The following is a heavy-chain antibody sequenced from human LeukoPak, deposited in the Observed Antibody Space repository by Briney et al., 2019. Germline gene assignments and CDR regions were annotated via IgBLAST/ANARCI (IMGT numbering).Heavy chain of an antibody. D-gene: IGHD3-22*01. J-gene: IGHJ4*02. CDR3: ARDAGSSGYSHDY. CDR2: IKEDGSAK. CDR1: GFTFSGSP. Sequence: GGSLRLSCAASGFTFSGSPMHWVRQASGKGLEWVANIKEDGSAKQYVDSVKGRFTISRDNAKNSLFLQMNSLRAEDTAVYYCARDAGSSGYSHDYWGQGTLVTVSS. V-gene: IGHV3-7*05.